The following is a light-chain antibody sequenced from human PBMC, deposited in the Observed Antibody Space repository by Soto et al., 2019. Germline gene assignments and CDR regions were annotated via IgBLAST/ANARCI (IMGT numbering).Light chain of an antibody. CDR1: SSDVGSYNR. Sequence: QSVLNQPPSVSGSPGQSVTISCTGTSSDVGSYNRVSWYQQPPGTAPKLMIYEVSNRPSGVPDRFSGSKSGNTASLTISGLQAEDEADYYCSSYTSSSPPYVFGTGTKVTVL. CDR2: EVS. CDR3: SSYTSSSPPYV. V-gene: IGLV2-18*02. J-gene: IGLJ1*01.